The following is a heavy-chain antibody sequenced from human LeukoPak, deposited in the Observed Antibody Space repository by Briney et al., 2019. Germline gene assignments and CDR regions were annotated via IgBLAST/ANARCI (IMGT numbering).Heavy chain of an antibody. J-gene: IGHJ4*02. CDR1: GGSINSHY. D-gene: IGHD6-13*01. CDR2: IFNGGTT. V-gene: IGHV4-59*11. Sequence: SETLSLTCTVSGGSINSHYWSWIRQPPGKGLEWIGYIFNGGTTNYNPSRKSLVTMSIDTSSDQFSLRLSSVTTADTAIYYCASRPADSTWHGVFDYWSQGTLVTVSS. CDR3: ASRPADSTWHGVFDY.